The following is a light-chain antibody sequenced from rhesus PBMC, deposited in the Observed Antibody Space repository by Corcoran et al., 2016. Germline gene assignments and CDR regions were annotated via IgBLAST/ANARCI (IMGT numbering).Light chain of an antibody. Sequence: DIQMTQSPSSLSASVGDRVTISCRASQDISDWLAWYQHKPGKTPKLLIYRASSLEKGVPSRFAVCGSGTVFTLTINSLQPEDIATYYCQQHDPSPYSFGQGTKVEIK. CDR2: RAS. J-gene: IGKJ2*01. V-gene: IGKV1-69*01. CDR1: QDISDW. CDR3: QQHDPSPYS.